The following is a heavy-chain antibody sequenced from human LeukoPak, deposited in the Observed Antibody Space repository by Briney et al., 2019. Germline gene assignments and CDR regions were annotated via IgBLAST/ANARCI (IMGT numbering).Heavy chain of an antibody. CDR1: GFTFSNAW. CDR2: INSDGSST. D-gene: IGHD3-10*01. V-gene: IGHV3-74*01. CDR3: ARGPYYYTSGD. Sequence: GGSLRLSCAASGFTFSNAWMNWVRQAPGKGLVWVSRINSDGSSTSYADSVKGRFTISRDNAKSTLYLQMNSLRADDTAVYYCARGPYYYTSGDWGQGTLVTVSS. J-gene: IGHJ4*02.